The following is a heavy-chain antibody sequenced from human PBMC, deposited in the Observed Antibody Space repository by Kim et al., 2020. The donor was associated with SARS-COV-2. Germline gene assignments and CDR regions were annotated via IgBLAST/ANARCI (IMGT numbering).Heavy chain of an antibody. CDR2: ISSSGSTI. Sequence: GGSLRLSCAASGFTFSSYEMNWVRQAPGKGLEWVSYISSSGSTIYYADSVKGRFTISRDNAKNSLYLQMNSLRAEDTAVYYCARGPRLDIVVLLHYYYYGMDVWGQGTTVTVSS. CDR3: ARGPRLDIVVLLHYYYYGMDV. V-gene: IGHV3-48*03. CDR1: GFTFSSYE. D-gene: IGHD2-2*03. J-gene: IGHJ6*02.